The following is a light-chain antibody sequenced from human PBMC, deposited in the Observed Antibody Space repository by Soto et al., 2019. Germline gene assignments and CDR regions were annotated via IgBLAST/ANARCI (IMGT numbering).Light chain of an antibody. CDR1: SSDVGGYDY. CDR3: SSYAGRTLYV. CDR2: EAT. Sequence: QSVLTQPPSASGSPGQSVTISCTGTSSDVGGYDYVSWYQQRPGKAPKLLIHEATKRPSGVPDRFSGSKSGNTASLTVSGLQAEDEADYYCSSYAGRTLYVFGTGTKVTVL. J-gene: IGLJ1*01. V-gene: IGLV2-8*01.